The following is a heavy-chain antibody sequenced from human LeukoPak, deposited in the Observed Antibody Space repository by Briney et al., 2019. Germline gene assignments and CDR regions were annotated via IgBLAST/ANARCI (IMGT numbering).Heavy chain of an antibody. V-gene: IGHV1-69*06. D-gene: IGHD5-18*01. J-gene: IGHJ4*02. Sequence: GASVKVSCKASGGTFSSYAISWVRQAPGQGLEWMGGIIPIFGTANYAQKFQGRVTITADKSTSTVYMELSSLRSDDTAIYYCAFEGYNYGYNWGQGTLVTVSS. CDR1: GGTFSSYA. CDR2: IIPIFGTA. CDR3: AFEGYNYGYN.